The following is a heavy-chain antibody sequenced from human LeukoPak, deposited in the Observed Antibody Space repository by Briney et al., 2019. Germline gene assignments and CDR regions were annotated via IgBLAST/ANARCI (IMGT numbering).Heavy chain of an antibody. CDR1: GYTFTGYY. Sequence: GASVKVSCKASGYTFTGYYIHWVRQAPGQGPEWMGWINSNSGDTNYAQKSQGSVTMTRDTSISTAYMELSGLRSDDTAVYYCARDWPYSNFDYWGQGTLVTVSS. J-gene: IGHJ4*02. CDR3: ARDWPYSNFDY. D-gene: IGHD2-21*01. CDR2: INSNSGDT. V-gene: IGHV1-2*02.